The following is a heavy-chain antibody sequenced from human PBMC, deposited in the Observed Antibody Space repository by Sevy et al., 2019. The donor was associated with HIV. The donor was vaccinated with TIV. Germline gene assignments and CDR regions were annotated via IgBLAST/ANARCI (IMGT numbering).Heavy chain of an antibody. V-gene: IGHV3-23*01. CDR3: AKDRVSGTYYTGDFDY. D-gene: IGHD3-10*01. CDR1: GFTFSTYA. Sequence: ESLKISCAASGFTFSTYAMTWVRQAPGKGLEWVSVITYSGVNTYYADSVKGRFTISRDNSKNKLYLQMNSLRAEDTAVYYCAKDRVSGTYYTGDFDYWGQGTLVTVSS. J-gene: IGHJ4*02. CDR2: ITYSGVNT.